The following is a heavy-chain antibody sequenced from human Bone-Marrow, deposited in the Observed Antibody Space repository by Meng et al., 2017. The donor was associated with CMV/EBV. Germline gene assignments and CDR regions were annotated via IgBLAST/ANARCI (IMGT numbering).Heavy chain of an antibody. V-gene: IGHV1-18*01. J-gene: IGHJ4*02. CDR1: GYTFTGNG. Sequence: ASVKVSCKASGYTFTGNGITWMRQAPGHGPQWLGGISPQNGDVNYAHSLQGRVAMTIDRSTTTVYMELRSLRNDDTAVYYCARGVSHFDYWGQGTLVTVSS. D-gene: IGHD2-21*01. CDR3: ARGVSHFDY. CDR2: ISPQNGDV.